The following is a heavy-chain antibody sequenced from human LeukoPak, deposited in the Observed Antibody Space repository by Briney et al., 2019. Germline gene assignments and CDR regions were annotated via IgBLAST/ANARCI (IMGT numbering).Heavy chain of an antibody. CDR3: ARDLYGDYPRGYYGMGV. Sequence: SETLSLTCTVSGGSISSYYWSWIRQPPGKGLEWIGYIYYSGSTNYNPSLKSRVTISVDTSKNQFSLKLSSVTAADTAVYYCARDLYGDYPRGYYGMGVWGKGTTVTVSS. CDR1: GGSISSYY. D-gene: IGHD4-17*01. V-gene: IGHV4-59*01. CDR2: IYYSGST. J-gene: IGHJ6*04.